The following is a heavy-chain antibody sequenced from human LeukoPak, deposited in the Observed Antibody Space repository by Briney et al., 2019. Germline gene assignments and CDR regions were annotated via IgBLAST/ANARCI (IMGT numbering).Heavy chain of an antibody. CDR3: VRDIPGTTVP. D-gene: IGHD1-1*01. V-gene: IGHV3-53*01. CDR2: MCSSGST. J-gene: IGHJ5*02. CDR1: GFTGSYTY. Sequence: GGSLRLSCAASGFTGSYTYMSWVRQAPGKGLEWVSIMCSSGSTYYADSVKGRFTIARDNSHNTLYLQMNSLRVDDTAVYYCVRDIPGTTVPWGQGTLVTVSA.